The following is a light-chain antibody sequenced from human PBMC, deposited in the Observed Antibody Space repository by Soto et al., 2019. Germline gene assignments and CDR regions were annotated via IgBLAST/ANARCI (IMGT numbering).Light chain of an antibody. CDR2: EVS. Sequence: QSVLTQPPSASGSPGQSVTISCTGTSSDVGGYSYVSWYQQHPDKSPKLMIYEVSKRPSGVPDRFSGSKSGNTASLTVSGLQAEYEADYYCSSYAGRSLVFGGGTKLTVL. CDR3: SSYAGRSLV. V-gene: IGLV2-8*01. CDR1: SSDVGGYSY. J-gene: IGLJ2*01.